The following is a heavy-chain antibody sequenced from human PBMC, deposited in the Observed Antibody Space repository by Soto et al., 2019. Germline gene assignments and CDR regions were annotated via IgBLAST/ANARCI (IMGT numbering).Heavy chain of an antibody. D-gene: IGHD2-15*01. V-gene: IGHV3-23*01. J-gene: IGHJ6*03. CDR1: GVTCISYA. CDR2: ISGSGGST. CDR3: APLDIVVVVAGTPSDYYYMGV. Sequence: PGEPLKVCWAAAGVTCISYAMSCVRQAPGKGLEWVSAISGSGGSTYYADSVKGRFTISRDNSKNTLYLQMNSLRAEDTTVYYCAPLDIVVVVAGTPSDYYYMGVWGKGTTVTVSS.